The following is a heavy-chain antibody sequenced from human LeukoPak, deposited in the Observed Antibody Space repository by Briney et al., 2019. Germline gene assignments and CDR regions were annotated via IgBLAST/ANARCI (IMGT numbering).Heavy chain of an antibody. CDR1: GFTFSSYW. D-gene: IGHD1-26*01. CDR3: ARDDGSYYV. CDR2: ITTDGSST. J-gene: IGHJ4*02. Sequence: RGSLRLSCAASGFTFSSYWMHWVRQAPGKGLVWVSHITTDGSSTTYADSVKGRFTISRDNAKNTLYLQMNSLRAEDTAVYYCARDDGSYYVWGQGALVTVSS. V-gene: IGHV3-74*01.